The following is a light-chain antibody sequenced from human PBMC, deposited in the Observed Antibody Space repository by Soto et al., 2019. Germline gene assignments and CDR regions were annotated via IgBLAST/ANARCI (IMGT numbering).Light chain of an antibody. Sequence: EIVMTQSPAALSVSPGEGAALSCRASQSVSSNLAWYQQKPGQAPRLLIYDASTRATGVPARFSGYGSGTDFILTISSLQSEDSALYYCQHYNSWLTFGPGTKVEIK. J-gene: IGKJ3*01. CDR1: QSVSSN. CDR3: QHYNSWLT. CDR2: DAS. V-gene: IGKV3D-15*01.